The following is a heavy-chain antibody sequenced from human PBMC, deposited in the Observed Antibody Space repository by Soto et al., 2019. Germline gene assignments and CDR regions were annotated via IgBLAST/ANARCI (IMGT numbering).Heavy chain of an antibody. Sequence: QVQLQESGSGLVSPSGTLSLTCAVSGGSISSSYWWNWVRQPPGKGLEWIGEIYHSGSTNYNPSLKNRVTISVDKSNNQFSLRLSSVTAADTAVYFCVTSLNYDFWRDGGRHYYFDYWGHGTLVTVSS. J-gene: IGHJ4*01. D-gene: IGHD3-3*01. CDR1: GGSISSSYW. CDR2: IYHSGST. V-gene: IGHV4-4*02. CDR3: VTSLNYDFWRDGGRHYYFDY.